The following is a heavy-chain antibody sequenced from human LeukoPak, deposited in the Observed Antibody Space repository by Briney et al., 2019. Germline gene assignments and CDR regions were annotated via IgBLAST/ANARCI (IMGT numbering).Heavy chain of an antibody. J-gene: IGHJ5*02. Sequence: GGSLRLSCAASGFTFSDYYMSWIRQAPGKGLEWVAKMNEYGSEIFYVDSVKGRFTISRDNSKNTLYLQMNSLRAEDTAVYYCAREGGANNWFDPWGQGTLVTVSS. CDR2: MNEYGSEI. CDR3: AREGGANNWFDP. CDR1: GFTFSDYY. D-gene: IGHD1-26*01. V-gene: IGHV3-7*01.